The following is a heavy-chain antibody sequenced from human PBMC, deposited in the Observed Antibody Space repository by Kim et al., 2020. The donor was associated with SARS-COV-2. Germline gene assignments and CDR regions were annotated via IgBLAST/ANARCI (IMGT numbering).Heavy chain of an antibody. CDR3: AKDVEMATMHDAFDI. D-gene: IGHD5-12*01. CDR2: ISGDGGST. V-gene: IGHV3-43*02. CDR1: GFTFDDYA. J-gene: IGHJ3*02. Sequence: GGSLRLSCAASGFTFDDYAMHWVRQAPGKGLEWVSLISGDGGSTYYADSVKGRFTISRDNSKNSLYLQMNSLRTEDTALYYCAKDVEMATMHDAFDIWGQGTMVTVSS.